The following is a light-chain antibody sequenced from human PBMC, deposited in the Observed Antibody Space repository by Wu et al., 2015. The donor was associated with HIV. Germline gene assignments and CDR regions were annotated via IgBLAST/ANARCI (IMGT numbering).Light chain of an antibody. CDR3: QQYKDYSRT. Sequence: LMTQSPSSLSASVGDRVTITCRASENIKNYLNWYQQRPGKPPKLLIYGASGLPSGVPPRFSGAGSGTDFTLTISSLQPDDFATYYCQQYKDYSRTFGQGTKVEIK. V-gene: IGKV1-5*01. CDR1: ENIKNY. CDR2: GAS. J-gene: IGKJ1*01.